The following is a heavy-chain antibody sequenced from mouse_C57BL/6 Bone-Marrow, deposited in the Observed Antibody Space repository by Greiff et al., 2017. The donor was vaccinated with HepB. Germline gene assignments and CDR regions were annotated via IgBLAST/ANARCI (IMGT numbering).Heavy chain of an antibody. D-gene: IGHD2-1*01. Sequence: QVQLKESGPGLVQPSQTLSITCTVSGFSLTSYDVHWVRQSPGKGLEWLGVIWRGGSTDYNAAFIYRLSISKDNSTSQVFFKMNSLQAGNPAIYYCARKDGNYEYFDGWGTGTTVTVSS. J-gene: IGHJ1*03. V-gene: IGHV2-2*01. CDR2: IWRGGST. CDR1: GFSLTSYD. CDR3: ARKDGNYEYFDG.